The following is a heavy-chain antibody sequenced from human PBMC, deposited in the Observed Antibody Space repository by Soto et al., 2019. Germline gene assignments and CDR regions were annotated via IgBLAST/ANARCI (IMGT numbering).Heavy chain of an antibody. CDR2: ISGSYTYP. D-gene: IGHD6-13*01. V-gene: IGHV3-11*06. Sequence: GGSLRLSCAASGFTFSDYYISWIRQGPGKGLEWVSYISGSYTYPNYADSVKGRFTISRDNAKNSLYLQMNSLRAEDTGVYYCARLISTAGVPDYWGQGTLVTVSS. CDR3: ARLISTAGVPDY. CDR1: GFTFSDYY. J-gene: IGHJ4*02.